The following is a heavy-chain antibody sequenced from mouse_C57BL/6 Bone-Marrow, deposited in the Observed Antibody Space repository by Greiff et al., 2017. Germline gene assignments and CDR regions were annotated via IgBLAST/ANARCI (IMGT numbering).Heavy chain of an antibody. V-gene: IGHV1-81*01. CDR1: GYTFTSYG. CDR2: IYPRSGNT. Sequence: QVHVKQSGAELARPGASVKLSCKASGYTFTSYGISWVKQRTGQGLEWIGEIYPRSGNTYYNEKLKGKATLTADKSSSTAYMELRSLTSEDSAVYFCARYKGFAYWGQGTLVTVSA. J-gene: IGHJ3*01. CDR3: ARYKGFAY.